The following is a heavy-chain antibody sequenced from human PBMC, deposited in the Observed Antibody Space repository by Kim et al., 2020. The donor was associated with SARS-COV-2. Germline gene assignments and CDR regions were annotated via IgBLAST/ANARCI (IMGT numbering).Heavy chain of an antibody. CDR3: AGGSGGSGNYRPDY. Sequence: ADSVKGRFTISRDTAKSSLYLQMNSPRAEDTAVYYCAGGSGGSGNYRPDYWGQGTLVTVSS. D-gene: IGHD3-10*01. J-gene: IGHJ4*02. V-gene: IGHV3-11*05.